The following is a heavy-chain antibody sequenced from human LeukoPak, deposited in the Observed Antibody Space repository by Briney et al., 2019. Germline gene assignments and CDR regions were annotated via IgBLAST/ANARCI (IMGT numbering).Heavy chain of an antibody. Sequence: ASVKVSCKASGGTFSSYAISWVRQAPGQGLEWMGWINPNSGGTNYAQKFQGRVTMTRDTSISTAYMELSRLRSDDTAVYYCARVWSIVGASGAFDIWGQGTMVTVSS. D-gene: IGHD1-26*01. CDR1: GGTFSSYA. CDR2: INPNSGGT. CDR3: ARVWSIVGASGAFDI. J-gene: IGHJ3*02. V-gene: IGHV1-2*02.